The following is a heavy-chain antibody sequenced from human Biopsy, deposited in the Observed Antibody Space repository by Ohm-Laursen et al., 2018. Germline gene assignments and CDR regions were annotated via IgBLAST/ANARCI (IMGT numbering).Heavy chain of an antibody. D-gene: IGHD6-19*01. CDR3: ARGGIAVAGTNFDY. V-gene: IGHV3-23*01. CDR2: ITGGGDRT. Sequence: SLRLSCTAAGFTFSIYSMTWVRQAPGKGLEWVAGITGGGDRTYYADSVKGRFTISRDNSKNTLYLQMNSLRAEDTAVYYCARGGIAVAGTNFDYWGQGTLVTVSS. J-gene: IGHJ4*02. CDR1: GFTFSIYS.